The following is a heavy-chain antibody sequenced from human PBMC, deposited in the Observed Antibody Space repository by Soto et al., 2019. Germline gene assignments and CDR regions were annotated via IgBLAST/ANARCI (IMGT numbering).Heavy chain of an antibody. V-gene: IGHV3-30*18. J-gene: IGHJ6*02. D-gene: IGHD3-3*01. Sequence: PGGSLRLSCAAFGFTFSSYGMHWVRQAPGKGLEWVAVISYDGSNKYYADSVKGRFTISRDNSKNTLYLQMNSLRAEDTAVYYCAKDRKSVFGVAYYYYGMDVWGQGTTVTVSS. CDR3: AKDRKSVFGVAYYYYGMDV. CDR1: GFTFSSYG. CDR2: ISYDGSNK.